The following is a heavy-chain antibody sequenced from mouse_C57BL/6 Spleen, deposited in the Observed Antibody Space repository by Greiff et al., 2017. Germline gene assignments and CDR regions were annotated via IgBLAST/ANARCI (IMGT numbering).Heavy chain of an antibody. V-gene: IGHV5-6*01. D-gene: IGHD2-4*01. CDR1: GFTFSSYG. CDR3: ASPYYDYNYAMDY. J-gene: IGHJ4*01. CDR2: ISICGSYT. Sequence: EVQVVESGGDLVKPGGSLKLSCAASGFTFSSYGMSWVRQTPDKRLEWVATISICGSYTDYPDSVKGRFTISRDNAKNTLYLQMSSLKSEDTAMYYCASPYYDYNYAMDYWGQGTSVTVSS.